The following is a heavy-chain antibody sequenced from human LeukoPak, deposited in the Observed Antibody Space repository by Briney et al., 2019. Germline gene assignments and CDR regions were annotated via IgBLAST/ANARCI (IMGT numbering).Heavy chain of an antibody. CDR2: ISAYNGNT. D-gene: IGHD4-17*01. Sequence: GASVKVSCKASGYTFTSYGISWVRQAPGQGLEWMGWISAYNGNTNYAQKLQGRVTMTTDTSTSTAYMELRSLRSDDTAVYYCAREGAYGDYPPYYYYYYGMDVWGQGATVTVSS. CDR3: AREGAYGDYPPYYYYYYGMDV. V-gene: IGHV1-18*01. J-gene: IGHJ6*02. CDR1: GYTFTSYG.